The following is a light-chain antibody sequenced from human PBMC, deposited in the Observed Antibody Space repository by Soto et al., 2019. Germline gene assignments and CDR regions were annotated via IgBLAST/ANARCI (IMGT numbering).Light chain of an antibody. CDR3: QQHRMYPST. Sequence: IQLTQSPSSLSASVGDRVTITCRASQDIAIYLAWYQQKQGEAPNLLIYVASTLNVGVPSRFSGSGSGTDFALTITSLQAEDFATYYCQQHRMYPSTFGGGTKVEIK. J-gene: IGKJ4*01. CDR2: VAS. V-gene: IGKV1-9*01. CDR1: QDIAIY.